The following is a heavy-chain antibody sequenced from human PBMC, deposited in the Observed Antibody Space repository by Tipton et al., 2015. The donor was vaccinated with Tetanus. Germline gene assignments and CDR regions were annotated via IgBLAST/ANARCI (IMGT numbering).Heavy chain of an antibody. Sequence: SLRLSCAASGFTFSSYAMHCVRQAPGKGLEWVAVISYDGSNKYYADSVKGRFTISRDNSKNTLYLQMNSLRAEDTAVYFCAKDQDDGDYFGVDYWGQGTLVTVSS. D-gene: IGHD4-17*01. CDR2: ISYDGSNK. CDR1: GFTFSSYA. CDR3: AKDQDDGDYFGVDY. V-gene: IGHV3-30*04. J-gene: IGHJ4*02.